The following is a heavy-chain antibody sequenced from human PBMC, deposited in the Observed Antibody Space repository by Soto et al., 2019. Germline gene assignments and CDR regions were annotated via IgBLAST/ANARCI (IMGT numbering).Heavy chain of an antibody. D-gene: IGHD5-18*01. J-gene: IGHJ4*02. Sequence: PLETLSLTCTVSGGSISSYYWSWIRQPPGKGLEWIGYIYYSGSTNYNPSLKSRVTISVDTSKNQFSLKLSSVTAADTAVYYCARGAEGYSYGYFDYWGQGTLVTVSS. CDR3: ARGAEGYSYGYFDY. CDR2: IYYSGST. V-gene: IGHV4-59*01. CDR1: GGSISSYY.